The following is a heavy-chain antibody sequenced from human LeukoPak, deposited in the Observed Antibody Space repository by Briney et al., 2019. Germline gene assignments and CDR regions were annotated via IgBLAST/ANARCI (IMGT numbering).Heavy chain of an antibody. CDR1: GASFSGYY. CDR3: ASVIVGATISPFDY. V-gene: IGHV4-34*01. CDR2: INHSGST. J-gene: IGHJ4*02. Sequence: PSETLSLTCAVYGASFSGYYWSWIRQPPGKGLEWIGEINHSGSTNYNPSLKSRVTISVDTSKNQFSLKLSSVTAADTAVYYCASVIVGATISPFDYWGQGTLVTVSS. D-gene: IGHD1-26*01.